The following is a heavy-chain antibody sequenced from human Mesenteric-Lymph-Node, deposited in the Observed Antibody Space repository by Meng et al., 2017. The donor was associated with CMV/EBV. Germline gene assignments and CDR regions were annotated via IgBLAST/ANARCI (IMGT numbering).Heavy chain of an antibody. CDR1: GFTFSNYS. CDR2: ISANNTDM. CDR3: ARDMDRVDFWSGYDY. D-gene: IGHD3-3*01. V-gene: IGHV3-21*01. Sequence: GESLKISCAASGFTFSNYSINWVRQAPGKGLEWVSSISANNTDMYSADSVRGRFAIPRDNAKNALYLQMNSLRVEDTAVYYCARDMDRVDFWSGYDYWGQGMLVTVSS. J-gene: IGHJ4*02.